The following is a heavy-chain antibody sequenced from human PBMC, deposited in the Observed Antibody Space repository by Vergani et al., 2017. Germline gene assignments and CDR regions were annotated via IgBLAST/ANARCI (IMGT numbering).Heavy chain of an antibody. J-gene: IGHJ4*02. CDR3: ARXPKPRVVAADKFDY. CDR1: GYTFTSYA. Sequence: QVQLVQSGAEVKKPGASVKVSCKASGYTFTSYAMNWVRQAPGQGLEWMGWINTNTGNPTYAQGFTGRFVFSLDTSVSTAYLQISSLKAEDTAVYYCARXPKPRVVAADKFDYWGQGTLVTVSS. CDR2: INTNTGNP. V-gene: IGHV7-4-1*02. D-gene: IGHD2-15*01.